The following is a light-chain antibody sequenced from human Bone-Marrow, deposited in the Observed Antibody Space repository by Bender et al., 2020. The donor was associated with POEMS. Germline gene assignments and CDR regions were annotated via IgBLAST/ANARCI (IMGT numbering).Light chain of an antibody. CDR1: SSNIGGNA. Sequence: QSVLTQPPSASGTPGQRVTISCSGSSSNIGGNAVNWWQQLPGTAPKLLIYGNDQRPSGVPDRFSGSKSGTSASLAINGLQAEDEADYYCNSYTSGSTRYVFGTGTKVTVL. V-gene: IGLV1-44*01. J-gene: IGLJ1*01. CDR2: GND. CDR3: NSYTSGSTRYV.